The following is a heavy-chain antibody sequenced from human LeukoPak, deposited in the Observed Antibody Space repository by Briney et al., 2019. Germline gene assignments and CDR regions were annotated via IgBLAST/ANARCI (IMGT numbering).Heavy chain of an antibody. J-gene: IGHJ4*02. CDR3: ASARRIAVAGTIHY. CDR2: IYSGGST. Sequence: GGSLRLSCAASGFTVSSNYMSWVRQAPGKGLEWVSVIYSGGSTYYADSVKGRFTISRDNSKNTLYLQMNSLRAEDTAVYYCASARRIAVAGTIHYWGQGTLVTVS. V-gene: IGHV3-66*01. D-gene: IGHD6-19*01. CDR1: GFTVSSNY.